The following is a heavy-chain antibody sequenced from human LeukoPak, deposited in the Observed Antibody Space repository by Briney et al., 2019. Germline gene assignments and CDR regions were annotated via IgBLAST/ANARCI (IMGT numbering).Heavy chain of an antibody. CDR2: INPSGGST. J-gene: IGHJ3*02. V-gene: IGHV1-46*03. D-gene: IGHD5-24*01. CDR1: GYTFTSYY. Sequence: GASVKVSCKASGYTFTSYYMHWVRQAPGQGLEWMGIINPSGGSTGYAQKFQGRVTMTRDTSTSTVYMELGSLRSEDTAVYYCARDLKRWLQSDAFDIWGQGTMVTVSS. CDR3: ARDLKRWLQSDAFDI.